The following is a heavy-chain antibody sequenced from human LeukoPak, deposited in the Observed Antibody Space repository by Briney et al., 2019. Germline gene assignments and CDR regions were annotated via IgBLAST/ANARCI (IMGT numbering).Heavy chain of an antibody. Sequence: PGGSLRLSCAASGFTVSSNYMAWVRQAPGKGLGWVSVIYNGVNTNYADSVKGRFTISRDNSKNTLYLQMNSLRAEDTAVYYCAGGPRWLAFDYWGQGTLVTVSS. D-gene: IGHD6-19*01. CDR3: AGGPRWLAFDY. V-gene: IGHV3-53*01. CDR2: IYNGVNT. CDR1: GFTVSSNY. J-gene: IGHJ4*02.